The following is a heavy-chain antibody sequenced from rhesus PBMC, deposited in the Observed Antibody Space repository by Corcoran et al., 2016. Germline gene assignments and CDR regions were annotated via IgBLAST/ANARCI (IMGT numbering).Heavy chain of an antibody. D-gene: IGHD4-29*01. CDR3: ARGFDYGTY. V-gene: IGHV4-127*01. Sequence: QVQLQESGPGLVKPSETLSLTCAVSGYSISSGYGWSWIRQPPGKGLGWIGYIGGISGSTNYNPSLKSRVTISKDTSRNQFSLKLSSVTAADTAVYYCARGFDYGTYWGQGVLVTVSS. J-gene: IGHJ4*01. CDR2: IGGISGST. CDR1: GYSISSGYG.